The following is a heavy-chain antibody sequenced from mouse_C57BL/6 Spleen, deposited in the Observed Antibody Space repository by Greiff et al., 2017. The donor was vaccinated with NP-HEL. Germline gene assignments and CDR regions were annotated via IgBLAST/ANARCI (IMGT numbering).Heavy chain of an antibody. V-gene: IGHV1-82*01. Sequence: QVQLQQSGPELVKPGASVKISCKASGYAFSSSWMNWVKQRPGKGLEWIGRIYPGDGDTNYNGKFKGKATLTADKSSSTAYMQLSSLTSEDSAVYFCARWLLLCAMDYWGQGTSVTVSS. CDR2: IYPGDGDT. D-gene: IGHD2-3*01. CDR1: GYAFSSSW. J-gene: IGHJ4*01. CDR3: ARWLLLCAMDY.